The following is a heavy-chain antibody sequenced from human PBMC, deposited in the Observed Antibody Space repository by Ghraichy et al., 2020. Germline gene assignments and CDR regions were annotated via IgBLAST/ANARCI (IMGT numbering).Heavy chain of an antibody. D-gene: IGHD3-10*01. Sequence: GGSLRLSCAASGFTFSHYSMNWVRQAPGKGLEWISSISASGSHKYYADSVKGRFSVSRDNAMNSVFLQMGSLTADDTAVYYCATERVYYGSGSYLDSWGQGTLVTVFS. J-gene: IGHJ4*02. CDR2: ISASGSHK. V-gene: IGHV3-21*06. CDR1: GFTFSHYS. CDR3: ATERVYYGSGSYLDS.